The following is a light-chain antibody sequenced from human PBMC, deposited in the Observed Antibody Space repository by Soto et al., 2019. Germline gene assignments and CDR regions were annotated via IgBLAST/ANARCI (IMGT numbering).Light chain of an antibody. CDR2: DAS. Sequence: DIQMTQSPSSLSASVGDRVTITCQASQDISNYLNWYQQKPGKAPKLLIYDASNLETGVPSRFSGSGSGTDFTFTISRLQPEDIATYYCQQYDNLPLVFGGGTKVEIK. CDR3: QQYDNLPLV. J-gene: IGKJ4*01. V-gene: IGKV1-33*01. CDR1: QDISNY.